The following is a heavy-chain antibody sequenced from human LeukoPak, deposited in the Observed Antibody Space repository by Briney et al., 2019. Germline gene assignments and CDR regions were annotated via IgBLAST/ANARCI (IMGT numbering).Heavy chain of an antibody. D-gene: IGHD5-24*01. Sequence: ASVKVSCKASGYTFTSYGITWVRQAPGQGLEWMGWISAYSGNTNYAQNLQGRVTMTTDTSTSTAYMELRSLRSDDTAVYYCARDRYGDGFAHFDYWGQGALVTVSS. J-gene: IGHJ4*02. CDR3: ARDRYGDGFAHFDY. V-gene: IGHV1-18*01. CDR1: GYTFTSYG. CDR2: ISAYSGNT.